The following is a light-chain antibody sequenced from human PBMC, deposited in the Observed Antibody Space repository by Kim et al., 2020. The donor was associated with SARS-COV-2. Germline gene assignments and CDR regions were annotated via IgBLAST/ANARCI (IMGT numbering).Light chain of an antibody. V-gene: IGLV1-44*01. J-gene: IGLJ3*02. CDR3: AAWDDILNGPV. CDR2: SNN. CDR1: SSTNEIKT. Sequence: RVPSTASRSSSTNEIKTVNGSLHLPTTAPKTLIYSNNQRPSAVPNRFSLSKSVTASPLAISGLQSEDEADYYCAAWDDILNGPVFGGGTQLTVL.